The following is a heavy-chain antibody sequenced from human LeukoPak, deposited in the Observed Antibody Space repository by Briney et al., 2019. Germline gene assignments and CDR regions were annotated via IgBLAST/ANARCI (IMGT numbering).Heavy chain of an antibody. CDR2: ISSSGNTI. D-gene: IGHD5-18*01. CDR3: ARLRGYSYGYGDY. Sequence: GGSLRLACAASGFTFSSYSMNWVRQAPGKGLEWVSSISSSGNTIDYADSVKGRFTISRDNAKNSLYLQMVSLRAEDTAIYYCARLRGYSYGYGDYWGQGALVTVSS. V-gene: IGHV3-48*04. J-gene: IGHJ4*02. CDR1: GFTFSSYS.